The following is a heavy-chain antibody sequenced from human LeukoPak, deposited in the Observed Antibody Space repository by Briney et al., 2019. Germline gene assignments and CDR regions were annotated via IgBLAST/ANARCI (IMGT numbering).Heavy chain of an antibody. J-gene: IGHJ4*02. Sequence: GGSLRLSCAASGFTFSIYVMSWVRQAPGKGLEWVSTLSGRGGNSYYADSVKGRFTISRDNSKNTLYLQMNSLRAEDTAVYYCARDPGADYGDYAFDYWGQGTLVTVSS. CDR3: ARDPGADYGDYAFDY. D-gene: IGHD4-17*01. CDR2: LSGRGGNS. V-gene: IGHV3-23*01. CDR1: GFTFSIYV.